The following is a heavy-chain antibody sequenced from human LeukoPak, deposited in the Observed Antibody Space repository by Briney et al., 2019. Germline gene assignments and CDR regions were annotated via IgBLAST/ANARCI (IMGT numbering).Heavy chain of an antibody. CDR2: IYTSGST. V-gene: IGHV4-4*07. J-gene: IGHJ5*02. D-gene: IGHD3-3*01. CDR1: GGSISSYY. CDR3: AREGDLLWSASWFDP. Sequence: SETLSLTCTVSGGSISSYYWSWIRQPAGKGLEWIGRIYTSGSTNYNPSLKSRGTMSVDTSKNQFSLKLSSVTAADTAVYYCAREGDLLWSASWFDPWGQGTLVTVSS.